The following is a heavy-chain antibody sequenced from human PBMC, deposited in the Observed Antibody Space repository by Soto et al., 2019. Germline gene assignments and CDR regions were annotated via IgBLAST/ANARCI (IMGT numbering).Heavy chain of an antibody. CDR1: GFTFSSYW. J-gene: IGHJ1*01. CDR3: ARLPNKSPQN. V-gene: IGHV3-74*01. Sequence: EVHLVESGGGLVQPGGSLRLSCAASGFTFSSYWMHWVRQAPGKGLVWVSSISTDASSTSYADPVKGRFTISRDNAKNTLYLQMNCVRAEDTAVYYCARLPNKSPQNWGQGTLVIVSP. CDR2: ISTDASST.